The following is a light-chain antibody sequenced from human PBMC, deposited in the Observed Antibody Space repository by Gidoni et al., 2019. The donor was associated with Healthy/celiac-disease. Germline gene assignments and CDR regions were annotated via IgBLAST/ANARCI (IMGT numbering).Light chain of an antibody. CDR2: AAS. CDR3: QQSYSTPFT. Sequence: DISMTQSPSSLSASVGDRVTITCRASQSIRSYLNWYQQKPGKAPKLLIYAASSLQSGVPSRFSGSGSGTDFTLTISSLQPEDFATYYCQQSYSTPFTFGPGTKVDIK. CDR1: QSIRSY. J-gene: IGKJ3*01. V-gene: IGKV1-39*01.